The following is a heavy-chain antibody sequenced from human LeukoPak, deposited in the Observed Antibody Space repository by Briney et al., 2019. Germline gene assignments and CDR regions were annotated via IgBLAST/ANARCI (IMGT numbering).Heavy chain of an antibody. CDR1: GFTFSSYT. D-gene: IGHD2/OR15-2a*01. J-gene: IGHJ4*02. CDR2: ISSSSSFI. V-gene: IGHV3-21*01. Sequence: GGSLRLSCAASGFTFSSYTMNWVRQAPGKGLEWVSSISSSSSFIYYADSVKGRFTISRDNAKNSLSLKMNTLRAEDTAVYYCARDVRVDFWGQGTLVTVSS. CDR3: ARDVRVDF.